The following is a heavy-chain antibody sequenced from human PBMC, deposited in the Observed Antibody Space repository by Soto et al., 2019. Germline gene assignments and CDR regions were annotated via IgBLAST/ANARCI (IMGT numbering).Heavy chain of an antibody. V-gene: IGHV3-7*04. CDR3: ARGAGIGDY. J-gene: IGHJ4*02. CDR1: GFTFSTYW. CDR2: IKEDGSEK. Sequence: GGSLRLSCAASGFTFSTYWMSWVRQAPGKGLEWLANIKEDGSEKYYVDSVKGRFTISRDNAKNSLYLQVNGLRAEDTAIYYCARGAGIGDYWGQGTLVTVSS. D-gene: IGHD3-16*01.